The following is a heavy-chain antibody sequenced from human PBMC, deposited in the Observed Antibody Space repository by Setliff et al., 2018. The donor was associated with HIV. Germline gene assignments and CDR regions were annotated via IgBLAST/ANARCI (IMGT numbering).Heavy chain of an antibody. CDR3: ARQSLLGKIAVAAYDY. CDR1: GGSFSGYY. D-gene: IGHD6-19*01. J-gene: IGHJ4*02. CDR2: INHSGST. Sequence: SETLSLTCAVYGGSFSGYYWSWIRQPPGKGLEWIGEINHSGSTNYNPSLKSRVTVSGDTSKNQFSLNLNSVTAADTAVYYCARQSLLGKIAVAAYDYWGQGTLVTVSS. V-gene: IGHV4-34*01.